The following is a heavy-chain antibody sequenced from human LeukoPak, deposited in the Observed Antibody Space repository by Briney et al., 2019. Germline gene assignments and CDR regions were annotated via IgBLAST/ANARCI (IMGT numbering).Heavy chain of an antibody. CDR3: ATPDSSGYYYLY. Sequence: SETLSLTCAVYGGSFSGYYWSWIRQPPGKGLEWIGNIYYSGSTYYNPSLESRVTISVDTPKNQFSLKLSSVTAADTAVYYCATPDSSGYYYLYWGQGTLVTVSS. CDR2: IYYSGST. CDR1: GGSFSGYY. V-gene: IGHV4-34*01. J-gene: IGHJ4*02. D-gene: IGHD3-22*01.